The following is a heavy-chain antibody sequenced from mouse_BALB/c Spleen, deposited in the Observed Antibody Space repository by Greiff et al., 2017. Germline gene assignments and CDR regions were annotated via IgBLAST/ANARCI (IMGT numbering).Heavy chain of an antibody. CDR2: ISDGGSYT. J-gene: IGHJ4*01. V-gene: IGHV5-4*02. CDR3: ARDMEYGNPYYYAMDY. D-gene: IGHD2-10*02. CDR1: GFTFSDYY. Sequence: EVKLVESGGGLVKPGGSLKLSCAASGFTFSDYYMYWVRQTPEKRLEWVATISDGGSYTYYPDSVKGRFTISRDNAKNNLYLQMSSLKSEDTAMYYCARDMEYGNPYYYAMDYWGQGTSVTVSS.